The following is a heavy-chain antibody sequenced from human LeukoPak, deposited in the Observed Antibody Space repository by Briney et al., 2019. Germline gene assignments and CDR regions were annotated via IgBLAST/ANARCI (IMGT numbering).Heavy chain of an antibody. CDR3: ARADHHSIDY. J-gene: IGHJ4*02. V-gene: IGHV3-7*01. CDR1: GFTFSWYW. CDR2: INQDGSGS. Sequence: GGSLRLSCAASGFTFSWYWMRWVRQAPGKEREWVANINQDGSGSYYVHSVNRRFTISRDNAKNSLFLQLTTLRVDDTAVYYCARADHHSIDYWGQGTLVTVSS.